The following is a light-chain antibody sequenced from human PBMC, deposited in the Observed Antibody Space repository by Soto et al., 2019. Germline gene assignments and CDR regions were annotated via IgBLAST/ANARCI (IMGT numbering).Light chain of an antibody. CDR1: SSDVGGYNS. CDR2: QVS. CDR3: SSYSSSTTFV. J-gene: IGLJ1*01. Sequence: QSALTQPASVSGSPGQSITISCTGTSSDVGGYNSVSWYQQPPDKASKLMIYQVSNRPSGISNRFSGSKSGNTASLTISGLQAEDEADYYCSSYSSSTTFVFGSGTRSPS. V-gene: IGLV2-14*01.